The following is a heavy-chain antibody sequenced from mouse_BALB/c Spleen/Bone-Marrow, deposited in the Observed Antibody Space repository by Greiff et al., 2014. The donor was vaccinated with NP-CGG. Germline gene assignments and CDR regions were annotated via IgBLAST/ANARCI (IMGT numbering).Heavy chain of an antibody. Sequence: QVQLKESGAEVVKPGAPVKLSCKASGYTFTRYWMHWVRQRPGRGLEWIGKIDPSDSETHYNSEFKDKATLTVDKSSSTAYIQLSSLTSEDSAVYFCARSGGNYVAWFVYWGQGTLVTVSP. CDR1: GYTFTRYW. CDR3: ARSGGNYVAWFVY. J-gene: IGHJ3*01. D-gene: IGHD2-1*01. V-gene: IGHV1-69*02. CDR2: IDPSDSET.